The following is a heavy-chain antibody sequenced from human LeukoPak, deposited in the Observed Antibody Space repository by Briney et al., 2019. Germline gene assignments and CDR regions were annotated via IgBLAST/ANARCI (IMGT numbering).Heavy chain of an antibody. CDR3: ASGVFDL. J-gene: IGHJ5*02. Sequence: KPSETLSLTCAVYGRSFSGYYWSWIRQPPGKGLEWIGEINHSGSTNYNPSLKSRVTISVDTSKNQFSMKLSSVTAADTAVYYCASGVFDLWGQGTLVTVSS. CDR2: INHSGST. CDR1: GRSFSGYY. V-gene: IGHV4-34*01.